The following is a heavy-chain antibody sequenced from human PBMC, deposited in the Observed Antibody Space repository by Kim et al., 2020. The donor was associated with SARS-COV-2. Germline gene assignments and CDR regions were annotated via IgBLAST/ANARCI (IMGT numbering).Heavy chain of an antibody. Sequence: GESLKISCKGSGYSFTSYWIGWVRQMPGKGLEWMGIIYPGDSDTRYSPSFQGQVTISADKSISTAYLQWSSLKASDTAMYYCARLSRYCSGGSCYSPDAFDIWGQGTMVTVSS. D-gene: IGHD2-15*01. CDR3: ARLSRYCSGGSCYSPDAFDI. V-gene: IGHV5-51*01. CDR2: IYPGDSDT. J-gene: IGHJ3*02. CDR1: GYSFTSYW.